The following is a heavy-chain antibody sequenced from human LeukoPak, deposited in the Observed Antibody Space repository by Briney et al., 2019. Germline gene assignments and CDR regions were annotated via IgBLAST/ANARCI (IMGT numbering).Heavy chain of an antibody. V-gene: IGHV4-34*01. J-gene: IGHJ4*02. CDR2: MYYTGST. Sequence: SETLSLTCAVYGGSFSGYYWSWIRQPPGKGLEWIGHMYYTGSTYHNPSLKSRVTTSVDTSKKQFSLKLTSVTAADTAVYYCARLSMHTFGGARSGFDYWGQGTLVTVSS. CDR3: ARLSMHTFGGARSGFDY. CDR1: GGSFSGYY. D-gene: IGHD3-16*01.